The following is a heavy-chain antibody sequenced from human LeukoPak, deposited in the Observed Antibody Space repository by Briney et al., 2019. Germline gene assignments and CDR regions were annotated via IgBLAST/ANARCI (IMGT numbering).Heavy chain of an antibody. V-gene: IGHV1-18*04. CDR1: GYTFTSYG. D-gene: IGHD6-19*01. CDR2: IGAYNGNT. CDR3: ARDRESSTQWLVQKPFYY. Sequence: ASVKVSCKASGYTFTSYGISWVQQAPGQGLEWMGWIGAYNGNTKYAQKLKGRVTITTDTSTSTAYMGLRSHRSDDTAVYYCARDRESSTQWLVQKPFYYWGQGTMVTVSS. J-gene: IGHJ4*02.